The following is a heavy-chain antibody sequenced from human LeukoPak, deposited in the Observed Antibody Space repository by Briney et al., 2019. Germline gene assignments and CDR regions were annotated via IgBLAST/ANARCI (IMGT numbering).Heavy chain of an antibody. CDR1: GFTFSSYA. Sequence: GGSLRLSCAASGFTFSSYAMTWVRQAPGMGLEWVSTITGSGGYTYYADSVKGRFTISRDNSKNTLFLRMNSLRAEDTAVYFCAKQSLYDSSGHFHYWGQGTLVTVSS. J-gene: IGHJ4*02. CDR3: AKQSLYDSSGHFHY. V-gene: IGHV3-23*01. CDR2: ITGSGGYT. D-gene: IGHD3-22*01.